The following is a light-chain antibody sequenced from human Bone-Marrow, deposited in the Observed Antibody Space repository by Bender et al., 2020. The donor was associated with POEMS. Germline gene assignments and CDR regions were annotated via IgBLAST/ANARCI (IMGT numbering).Light chain of an antibody. J-gene: IGLJ3*02. CDR3: SSYTSSSNWV. CDR1: RSDVGGYNY. V-gene: IGLV2-14*01. Sequence: QSALTQPPSASGSPGQPVTISCTGSRSDVGGYNYVSWYLQHPGKAPKLMIYDVSNRPSGVSNRFSGSKSGNTASLTISGLQAEDEADYYCSSYTSSSNWVFGGGTKLTVL. CDR2: DVS.